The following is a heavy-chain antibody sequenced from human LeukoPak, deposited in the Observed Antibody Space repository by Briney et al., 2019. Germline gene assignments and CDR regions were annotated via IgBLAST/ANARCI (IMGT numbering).Heavy chain of an antibody. CDR1: GFTFGSYA. V-gene: IGHV3-30-3*01. CDR3: AGDGAPGAYSSSSDY. J-gene: IGHJ4*02. CDR2: ISYDGSNK. D-gene: IGHD6-6*01. Sequence: GGSLRLSCAASGFTFGSYAMHWVRQAPGKGLEWVAVISYDGSNKYYADSVKGRFTISRDNSKNTLYLQMNSLRAEDTAVYYCAGDGAPGAYSSSSDYWGQGTLVTVSA.